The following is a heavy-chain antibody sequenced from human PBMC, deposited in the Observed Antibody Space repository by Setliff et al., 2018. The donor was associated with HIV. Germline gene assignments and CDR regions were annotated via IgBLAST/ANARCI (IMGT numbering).Heavy chain of an antibody. Sequence: SVKVSCKASGGSFSSYGISWVRQAPGQGLEWMGGIIPILGITNYAQKFQGRVTISADKSTSTVSMELRSLRSDDTAVYYCARGRDDLGPDAFDIWGQGTMVTVSS. CDR3: ARGRDDLGPDAFDI. D-gene: IGHD3-10*01. CDR2: IIPILGIT. CDR1: GGSFSSYG. V-gene: IGHV1-69*10. J-gene: IGHJ3*02.